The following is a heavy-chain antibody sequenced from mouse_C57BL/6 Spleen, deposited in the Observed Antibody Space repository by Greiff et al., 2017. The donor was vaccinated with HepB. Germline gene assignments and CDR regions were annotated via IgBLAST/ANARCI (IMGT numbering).Heavy chain of an antibody. Sequence: VQLVESGAELVRPGASVKMSCKASGYTFTSYTMHWVKQRPGQGLEWIGYINPSSGYTKYNQKFKDKATLTADKSSSTAYMQLSSLTSEDSAVYYCARCVCHWDFDVWGTGTTVTVSS. V-gene: IGHV1-4*01. CDR2: INPSSGYT. J-gene: IGHJ1*03. CDR3: ARCVCHWDFDV. CDR1: GYTFTSYT.